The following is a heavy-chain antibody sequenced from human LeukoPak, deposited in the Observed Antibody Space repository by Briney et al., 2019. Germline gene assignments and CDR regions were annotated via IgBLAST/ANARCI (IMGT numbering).Heavy chain of an antibody. D-gene: IGHD3-3*01. Sequence: KPSETLSLTCTVSGGSTSSYYWSWIRQPPGKGLEWIGYIYYSGSTNYNPSLKSRVTISVDTSKNQFSLKLSSVTAADTAVYYCARGLRITIFGVVIMDPYYYYMDVWGKGTTVTVSS. J-gene: IGHJ6*03. CDR2: IYYSGST. CDR3: ARGLRITIFGVVIMDPYYYYMDV. CDR1: GGSTSSYY. V-gene: IGHV4-59*01.